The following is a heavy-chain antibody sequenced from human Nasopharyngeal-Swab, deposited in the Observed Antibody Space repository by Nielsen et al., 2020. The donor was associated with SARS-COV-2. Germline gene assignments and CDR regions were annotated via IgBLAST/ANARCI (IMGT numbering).Heavy chain of an antibody. CDR3: ARGINYYDSSGRSGGFDY. V-gene: IGHV6-1*01. CDR1: GDSVSSNSAA. D-gene: IGHD3-22*01. J-gene: IGHJ4*02. Sequence: SETLSLTCAISGDSVSSNSAAWNWIRQSPSRGLEWLGRTYYRSKWYNDYAVPVKSRITINPDTSKNQFSLQLNSVTPEDTAVYYCARGINYYDSSGRSGGFDYWGQGTLVTVSS. CDR2: TYYRSKWYN.